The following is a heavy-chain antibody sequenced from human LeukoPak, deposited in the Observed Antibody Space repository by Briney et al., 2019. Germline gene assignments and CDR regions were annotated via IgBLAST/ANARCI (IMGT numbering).Heavy chain of an antibody. Sequence: SETLSLTCTVSGGSISSSSYYWGWIRQPPGKGLEWIGYIYYSGSTYYNPSLKSRVTISVDTSKNQFSLKLSSVTAADTAVYYCARGSLMVTAAFDYWGQGTLVTVSS. J-gene: IGHJ4*02. CDR3: ARGSLMVTAAFDY. CDR1: GGSISSSSYY. V-gene: IGHV4-30-4*08. D-gene: IGHD2-21*02. CDR2: IYYSGST.